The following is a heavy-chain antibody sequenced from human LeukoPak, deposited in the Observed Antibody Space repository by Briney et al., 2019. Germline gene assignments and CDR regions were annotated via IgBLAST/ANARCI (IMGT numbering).Heavy chain of an antibody. V-gene: IGHV1-69*13. Sequence: SVKVSCKASGGTFSSYAISWVRQAPGQGLEWMGGIIPIFGTANYAQKFQGRVTITADESTSTAYMELSSLRSEDTAVYYCARAPMIVVVTHTDPPDFDYWGQGTLVTVSS. J-gene: IGHJ4*02. CDR2: IIPIFGTA. D-gene: IGHD3-22*01. CDR3: ARAPMIVVVTHTDPPDFDY. CDR1: GGTFSSYA.